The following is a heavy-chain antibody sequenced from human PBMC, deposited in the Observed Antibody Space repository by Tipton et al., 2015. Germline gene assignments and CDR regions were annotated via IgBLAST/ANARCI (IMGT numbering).Heavy chain of an antibody. Sequence: TLSLTCTVSSGSISSYHWNWIRQSPGKGLEWIGYIYNSRSTNSNPSLKSRLTISIDTSNNQFSLKLRSVTAADTAVYYCASGYGDYVNGMDVWGQGTTVTVSS. V-gene: IGHV4-59*01. CDR3: ASGYGDYVNGMDV. CDR1: SGSISSYH. J-gene: IGHJ6*02. D-gene: IGHD4-17*01. CDR2: IYNSRST.